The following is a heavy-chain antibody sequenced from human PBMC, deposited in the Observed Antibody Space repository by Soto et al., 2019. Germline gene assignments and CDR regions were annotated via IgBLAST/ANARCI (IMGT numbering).Heavy chain of an antibody. Sequence: QVQLVQSGAEVKKPGSSVKVSCKASGGTFSSYAISWVRQAPGQGLEWMGGIIPIFGTANYAQKFQGRVTITADESTSTAYMELSSLRSEDTAVYYCARDGASLYGSGSYTLNYWGQGTLVTVSS. CDR1: GGTFSSYA. D-gene: IGHD3-10*01. V-gene: IGHV1-69*12. J-gene: IGHJ4*02. CDR2: IIPIFGTA. CDR3: ARDGASLYGSGSYTLNY.